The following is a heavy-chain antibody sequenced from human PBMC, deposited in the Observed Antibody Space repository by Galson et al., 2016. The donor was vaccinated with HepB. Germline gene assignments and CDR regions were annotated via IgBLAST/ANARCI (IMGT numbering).Heavy chain of an antibody. V-gene: IGHV5-51*03. CDR2: IYPGDSDT. J-gene: IGHJ6*02. CDR1: GYSFSTYW. D-gene: IGHD5-24*01. CDR3: ARRKDGRKYDAMDV. Sequence: QSGAEVKKPGESLKISCTGSGYSFSTYWIAWVRQMPGKGPEWMGSIYPGDSDTRYSPSFQGQVTISADKSTTAYLQWSSLRASDTGMYYCARRKDGRKYDAMDVWGQGTTVTVS.